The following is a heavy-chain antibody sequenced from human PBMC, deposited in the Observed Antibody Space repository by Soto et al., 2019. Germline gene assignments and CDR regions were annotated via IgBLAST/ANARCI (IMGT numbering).Heavy chain of an antibody. CDR1: GFTFSSYA. Sequence: SLRLSCAASGFTFSSYAMHWVRQAPGKGLEWVAVISYDGSNKYYADSVKGRFTISRDNSKNTLYLQMNSLRAEDTAVYYCARDRYGTSYFDYWGQGTLVTVSS. CDR3: ARDRYGTSYFDY. V-gene: IGHV3-30-3*01. D-gene: IGHD3-9*01. J-gene: IGHJ4*02. CDR2: ISYDGSNK.